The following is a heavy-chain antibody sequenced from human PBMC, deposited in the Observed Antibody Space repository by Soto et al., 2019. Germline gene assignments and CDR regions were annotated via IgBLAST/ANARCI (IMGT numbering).Heavy chain of an antibody. CDR3: AILAGYCGGTSCFCAYDFSN. V-gene: IGHV4-39*02. CDR2: INYSRNT. Sequence: SETLSLTCTVSGYSICSNNYDWGWIRQPPGKGLEWIGSINYSRNTYYNPSLESRVTISVDTSKNHFSLNLNSVTPAHTPSYYCAILAGYCGGTSCFCAYDFSNWGQGILVTVAS. CDR1: GYSICSNNYD. D-gene: IGHD2-2*01. J-gene: IGHJ4*02.